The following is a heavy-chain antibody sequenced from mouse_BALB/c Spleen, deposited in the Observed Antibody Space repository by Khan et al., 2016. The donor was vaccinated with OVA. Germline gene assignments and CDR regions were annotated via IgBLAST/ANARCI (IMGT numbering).Heavy chain of an antibody. D-gene: IGHD1-1*01. CDR3: TRGGYGSPFAY. CDR2: INPSNGGT. J-gene: IGHJ3*01. V-gene: IGHV1S81*02. Sequence: VQLQESGAELVKPGASVKLSCKVSGYTFTSYYMYWVKQRPGQGLEWIGEINPSNGGTNVNEKFKSKATLTVDKSSSTAYMEVSSLTSEDSAVYYGTRGGYGSPFAYWGQGTLVTVSA. CDR1: GYTFTSYY.